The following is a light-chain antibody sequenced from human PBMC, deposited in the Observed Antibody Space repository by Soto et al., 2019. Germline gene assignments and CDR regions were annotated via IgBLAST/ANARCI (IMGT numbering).Light chain of an antibody. V-gene: IGKV1-39*01. CDR1: QGISSY. CDR3: LQSYSRVT. Sequence: DIQMTQSPSTLSGSVGDRVTITCRASQGISSYLAWYQQKPGKAPKLLIYAASTLQSGVPSRFSGSGSGTEFNLTISRLQPEDFATYYCLQSYSRVTFGQGTKVDIK. CDR2: AAS. J-gene: IGKJ1*01.